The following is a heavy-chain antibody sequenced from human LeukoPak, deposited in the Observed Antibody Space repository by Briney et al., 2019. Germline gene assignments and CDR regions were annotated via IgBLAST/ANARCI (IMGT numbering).Heavy chain of an antibody. J-gene: IGHJ4*02. CDR2: IYYTGST. CDR1: GGSISSYY. CDR3: VRGITAAGLYFDY. Sequence: SETLSLTCTVSGGSISSYYWSWIRQPPGKGLEWIGYIYYTGSTKYNPSLKSRVTISVDTSKNQFSLKLRSVTAADTAVYYFVRGITAAGLYFDYWGQGTLVTVSS. D-gene: IGHD6-13*01. V-gene: IGHV4-59*01.